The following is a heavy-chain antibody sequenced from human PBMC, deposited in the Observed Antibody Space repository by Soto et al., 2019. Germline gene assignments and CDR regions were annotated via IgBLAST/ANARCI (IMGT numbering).Heavy chain of an antibody. D-gene: IGHD3-10*01. CDR3: TTDFPFGEFSTKGD. V-gene: IGHV3-15*01. Sequence: EVQLVESGEGLVKPGGSLRLSCAASGFTFSNAWMSWVRQAPGKGLERVGRIKSKTDGGTTDYAAPVKGRFTISRDDSKNTLYLQMNSLKTEHTAVYYCTTDFPFGEFSTKGDWGQRTLVTVSS. CDR2: IKSKTDGGTT. CDR1: GFTFSNAW. J-gene: IGHJ4*02.